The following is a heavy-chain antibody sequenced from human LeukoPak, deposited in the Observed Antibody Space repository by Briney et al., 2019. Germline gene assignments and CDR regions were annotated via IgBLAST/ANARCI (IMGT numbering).Heavy chain of an antibody. CDR3: VKFNKIWDTGSHDYFDS. Sequence: GGSLRLSCAASGYSLSRYGMHWVRQAPGEGLQWVAFIRYHGINKYYADSVKGRFTISRDNSKNTLFLDMNSLSVEDTGVYYCVKFNKIWDTGSHDYFDSCGQGTLVTVSS. J-gene: IGHJ4*02. D-gene: IGHD2-15*01. CDR2: IRYHGINK. V-gene: IGHV3-30*02. CDR1: GYSLSRYG.